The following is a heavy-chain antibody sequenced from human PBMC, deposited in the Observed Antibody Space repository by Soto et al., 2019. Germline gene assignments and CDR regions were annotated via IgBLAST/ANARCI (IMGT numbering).Heavy chain of an antibody. Sequence: GGSLRLSCAASGFTFSSYAMSWARQAPGKGLEWVSLISGSGGSSYYADSVKGRFTISRDNSKNTLYLQMNSLRAEDTAVYYCAKDYKLVPGTINFDYWGKGTLVTVSS. CDR1: GFTFSSYA. CDR3: AKDYKLVPGTINFDY. V-gene: IGHV3-23*01. J-gene: IGHJ4*02. CDR2: ISGSGGSS. D-gene: IGHD2-2*01.